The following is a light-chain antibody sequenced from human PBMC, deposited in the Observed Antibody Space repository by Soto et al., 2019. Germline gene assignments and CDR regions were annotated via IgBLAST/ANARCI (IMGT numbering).Light chain of an antibody. Sequence: QSALIQPRSVSGSPGQSVTISCTGTSSDVGTYNYVSWYRQHPGKAPKLMISDVSKQPSGVPDRFSGSKSDNTASLTISGLQAEDEGDYYCCSYAGSYIFVFGTGTKVTVL. CDR3: CSYAGSYIFV. CDR1: SSDVGTYNY. CDR2: DVS. J-gene: IGLJ1*01. V-gene: IGLV2-11*01.